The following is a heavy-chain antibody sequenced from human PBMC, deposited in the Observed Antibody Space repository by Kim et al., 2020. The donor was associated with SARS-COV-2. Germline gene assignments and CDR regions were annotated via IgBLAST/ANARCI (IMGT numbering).Heavy chain of an antibody. V-gene: IGHV4-59*01. CDR2: IHYNGNT. Sequence: SETLSLSCSVSDGSISPYYWSWIRQPPGKRLEWIGEIHYNGNTKYNPSFKSRATISVDTSKNQFYLNLRSVTPADTAVFFCARHRATDFDYWGQGILVTV. CDR3: ARHRATDFDY. CDR1: DGSISPYY. J-gene: IGHJ4*02.